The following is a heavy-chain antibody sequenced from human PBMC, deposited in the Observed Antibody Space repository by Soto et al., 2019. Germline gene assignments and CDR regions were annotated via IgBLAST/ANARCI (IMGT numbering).Heavy chain of an antibody. CDR1: GYTFTSYA. Sequence: QVQLVQSGAEEKKPGASVKVSCKASGYTFTSYAMHWVRQAPGQRLEWMGWINAGNGNTKYSQKCQGRVTITRDTSASTAYMERSSMRSEDTAVYYCARGTRRIWFGAPNYGMDVWGQGTTVTVSS. CDR2: INAGNGNT. J-gene: IGHJ6*02. D-gene: IGHD3-10*01. V-gene: IGHV1-3*05. CDR3: ARGTRRIWFGAPNYGMDV.